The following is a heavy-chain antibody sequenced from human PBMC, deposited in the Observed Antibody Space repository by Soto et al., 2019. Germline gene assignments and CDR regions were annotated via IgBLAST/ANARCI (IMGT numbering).Heavy chain of an antibody. Sequence: GESLKISCKASGYSFTSYWIAWVRQMPGKGLEWMGIIYPGDSDTRYSPSFQGQVTISADKSISTAYLQWSSLKASDTAMYYCARQGSNQYYFYFYGMDVWGQGTTVTVSS. D-gene: IGHD4-4*01. V-gene: IGHV5-51*01. J-gene: IGHJ6*02. CDR2: IYPGDSDT. CDR3: ARQGSNQYYFYFYGMDV. CDR1: GYSFTSYW.